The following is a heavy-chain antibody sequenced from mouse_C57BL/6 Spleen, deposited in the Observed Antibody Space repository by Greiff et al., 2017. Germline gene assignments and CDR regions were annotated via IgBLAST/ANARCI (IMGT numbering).Heavy chain of an antibody. Sequence: VKLQQSGAELVRPGSSVKLSCKASGYTFTSYWMHWVKQRPIQGLEWIGNIDPSDSETHYNQKFKDKATLTVDKSSSTAYMQLSSLTSEDSAVYYCARGDYDEGFAYWGQGTLVTVSA. CDR2: IDPSDSET. J-gene: IGHJ3*01. V-gene: IGHV1-52*01. CDR3: ARGDYDEGFAY. CDR1: GYTFTSYW. D-gene: IGHD2-4*01.